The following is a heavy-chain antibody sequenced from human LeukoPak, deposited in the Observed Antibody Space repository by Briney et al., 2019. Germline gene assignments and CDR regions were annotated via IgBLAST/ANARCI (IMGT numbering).Heavy chain of an antibody. J-gene: IGHJ4*02. CDR1: GFTFSRFA. CDR2: VSYIRVAT. D-gene: IGHD5-18*01. Sequence: GGSLRLSCAASGFTFSRFALSWVRQAPGKGLEWVSGVSYIRVATYYADSVKGRFTISRNDSQNILYLQMNGLRAEDTAVYFCAKDTGLYSYGSRGGYFDHWGQGTLVTVSS. CDR3: AKDTGLYSYGSRGGYFDH. V-gene: IGHV3-23*01.